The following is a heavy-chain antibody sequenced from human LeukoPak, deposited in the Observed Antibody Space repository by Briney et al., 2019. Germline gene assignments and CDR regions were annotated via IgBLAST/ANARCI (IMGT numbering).Heavy chain of an antibody. D-gene: IGHD2-2*02. CDR3: ARRCSSTSCYMGFDY. V-gene: IGHV1-2*02. Sequence: GASVKVSCKASGYTFTGYYMHWVRQAPGQGLEWMGWINPNSGGTNYAQKFQGRVTMTRDTSISTAYMELSRLRSDDTAVYYCARRCSSTSCYMGFDYWGQGTLVTVSS. CDR1: GYTFTGYY. J-gene: IGHJ4*02. CDR2: INPNSGGT.